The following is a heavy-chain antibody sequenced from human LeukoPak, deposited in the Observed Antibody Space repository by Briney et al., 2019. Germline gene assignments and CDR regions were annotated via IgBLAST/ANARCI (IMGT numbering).Heavy chain of an antibody. CDR2: ISSSGSTI. J-gene: IGHJ5*02. CDR3: ARGAGIYYTTGWTGWFDP. Sequence: GSLRLSCAASGFTFSDYYMSWIRQAPGKGLEWVSYISSSGSTIYYADSVKGRFTISRDNAKNSLYLQMNSLRAEDTAVYYCARGAGIYYTTGWTGWFDPWGQGTLVTVTS. V-gene: IGHV3-11*04. CDR1: GFTFSDYY. D-gene: IGHD6-19*01.